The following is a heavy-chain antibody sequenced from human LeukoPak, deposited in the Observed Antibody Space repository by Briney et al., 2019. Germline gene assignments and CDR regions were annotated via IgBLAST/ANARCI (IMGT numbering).Heavy chain of an antibody. CDR2: IYYSAST. CDR1: GDSISSYY. CDR3: AKESREGEWIGLFDN. D-gene: IGHD3-3*01. V-gene: IGHV4-59*01. J-gene: IGHJ4*02. Sequence: SETLSLTCSVSGDSISSYYWSWVRQPPGRGLEYIGYIYYSASTDYNPSLRSRGAISVDTSKNQSSLKLSSVTAADTAVYYCAKESREGEWIGLFDNWGQGTLVTVSS.